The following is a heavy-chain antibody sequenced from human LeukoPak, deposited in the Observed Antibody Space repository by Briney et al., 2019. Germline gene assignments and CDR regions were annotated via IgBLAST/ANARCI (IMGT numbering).Heavy chain of an antibody. J-gene: IGHJ5*02. V-gene: IGHV3-20*04. Sequence: GGSLRLSCAASGFTFDDYGMSWVRQAPGKGLEWVSGINWNGGSTGYADSVKGRFTISRDNAKNSLYLQMNSLGAEDTALYYCARGEGYGDYGNWFDPWGQGTLVTVSS. CDR2: INWNGGST. D-gene: IGHD4-17*01. CDR1: GFTFDDYG. CDR3: ARGEGYGDYGNWFDP.